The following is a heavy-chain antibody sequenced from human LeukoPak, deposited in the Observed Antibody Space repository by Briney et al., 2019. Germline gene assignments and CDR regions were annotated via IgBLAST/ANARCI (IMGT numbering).Heavy chain of an antibody. CDR3: ARLQDYYDTTGSNYYYIDV. Sequence: PSETLSLTCSVSGDSQNSATYCWTWIRQPAGKGLEWIGRIHTTGTNYNPSLKSRVTISVDTSRNQFSLNLSSVTAADTAVYYCARLQDYYDTTGSNYYYIDVWGQGTTVAVSS. CDR2: IHTTGT. CDR1: GDSQNSATYC. V-gene: IGHV4-61*02. J-gene: IGHJ6*03. D-gene: IGHD3-22*01.